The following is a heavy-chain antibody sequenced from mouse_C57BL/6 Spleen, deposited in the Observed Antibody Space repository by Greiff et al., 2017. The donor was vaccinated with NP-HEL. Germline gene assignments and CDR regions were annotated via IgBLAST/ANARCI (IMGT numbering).Heavy chain of an antibody. D-gene: IGHD2-4*01. CDR3: ARSGDYDRFAY. V-gene: IGHV1-42*01. CDR2: INPSTGGT. Sequence: VHVKQSGPELVKPGASVKISCKASGYSFTGYYMNWVKQSPEKSLEWIGEINPSTGGTTYNQKFKAKATLTVDKSSSTAYMQLKSLTSEDSAVYYCARSGDYDRFAYWGQGTPVTVSA. CDR1: GYSFTGYY. J-gene: IGHJ3*01.